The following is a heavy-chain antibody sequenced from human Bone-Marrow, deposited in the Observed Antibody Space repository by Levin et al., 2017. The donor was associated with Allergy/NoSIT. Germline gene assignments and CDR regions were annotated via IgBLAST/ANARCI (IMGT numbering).Heavy chain of an antibody. D-gene: IGHD6-19*01. J-gene: IGHJ3*02. Sequence: GGSLRLSCAASGFTFSSYGMHWVRQAPGKGLEWVAVIWYDGSNKYYADSVKGRFTISRDNSKNTLYLQMNSLRAEDTAVYYCARGVYSSGWLNAFDIWGQGTMVTVSS. CDR2: IWYDGSNK. CDR3: ARGVYSSGWLNAFDI. V-gene: IGHV3-33*01. CDR1: GFTFSSYG.